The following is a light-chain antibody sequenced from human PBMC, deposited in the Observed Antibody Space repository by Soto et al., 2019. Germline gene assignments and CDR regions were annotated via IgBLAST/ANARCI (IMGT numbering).Light chain of an antibody. J-gene: IGLJ2*01. V-gene: IGLV4-69*01. Sequence: QPVLTQSPSASASLGASVKLTCTLSSGHSSYAIAWHQQQPGRGPRFLIKVNSDGSHNKGDGIPDRFSGSSSGAERYLTVSSLQSEDEADYYCQTWGTGIRVFGGGTKLTVL. CDR2: VNSDGSH. CDR1: SGHSSYA. CDR3: QTWGTGIRV.